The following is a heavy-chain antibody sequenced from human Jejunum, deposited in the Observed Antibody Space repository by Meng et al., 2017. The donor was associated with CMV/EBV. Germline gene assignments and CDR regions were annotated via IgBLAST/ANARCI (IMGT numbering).Heavy chain of an antibody. CDR3: AKDLKYCSGGSCN. D-gene: IGHD2-15*01. CDR2: IRYDGSNK. CDR1: GFTFSVYG. V-gene: IGHV3-30*02. J-gene: IGHJ4*02. Sequence: QVQRVEPGGGGGQPGGSLRVSCAGSGFTFSVYGMHWVRQAPGKGLEWLAYIRYDGSNKYYADSVRGRFTVSRDNSKNTLYLEMNSLGAEDTAMYYCAKDLKYCSGGSCNWGQGTLVTVSS.